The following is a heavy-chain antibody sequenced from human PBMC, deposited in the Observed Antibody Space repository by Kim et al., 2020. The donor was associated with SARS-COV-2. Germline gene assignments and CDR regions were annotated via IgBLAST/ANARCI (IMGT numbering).Heavy chain of an antibody. CDR2: IYPGDSDT. Sequence: GESLKISCKGSGYSFTSYWIGWVRQMPGKGLEWMGIIYPGDSDTRYSPSFQGQVTISADKSISTAYLQWSSLKASDTAMYYCARWASDCGGDCPLGRNWFDPWGQGTLVTVSS. CDR1: GYSFTSYW. J-gene: IGHJ5*02. CDR3: ARWASDCGGDCPLGRNWFDP. D-gene: IGHD2-21*02. V-gene: IGHV5-51*01.